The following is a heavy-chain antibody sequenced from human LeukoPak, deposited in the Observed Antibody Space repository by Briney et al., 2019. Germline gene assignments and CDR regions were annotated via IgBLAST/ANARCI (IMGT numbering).Heavy chain of an antibody. Sequence: PGGSLRLSCVASGFTFSSYWMSWVRQAPGKGLEWVSAISSSGGSTYYADSVRGRFIISRDSSKNTLYLQMNSLRVEDTAVYYCAKGGAQVGGQGTLVTVSS. V-gene: IGHV3-23*01. J-gene: IGHJ4*02. D-gene: IGHD1-26*01. CDR2: ISSSGGST. CDR1: GFTFSSYW. CDR3: AKGGAQV.